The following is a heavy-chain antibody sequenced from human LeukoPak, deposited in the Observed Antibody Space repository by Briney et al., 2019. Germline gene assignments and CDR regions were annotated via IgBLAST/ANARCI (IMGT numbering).Heavy chain of an antibody. CDR1: GFTFSSYG. D-gene: IGHD5-12*01. Sequence: GGTLRLSCAASGFTFSSYGMSWVRQAPGKGLEWVSGISPGGGPTYYADSVKGRFTISRDDVKSTLYLQMKNLRAEDTAVYYCAKDGAWLRFDDWGQGILVTVSS. V-gene: IGHV3-23*01. CDR3: AKDGAWLRFDD. CDR2: ISPGGGPT. J-gene: IGHJ4*02.